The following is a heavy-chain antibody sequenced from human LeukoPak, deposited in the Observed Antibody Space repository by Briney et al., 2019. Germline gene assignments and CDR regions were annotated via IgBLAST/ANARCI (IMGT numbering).Heavy chain of an antibody. J-gene: IGHJ4*02. D-gene: IGHD2-21*01. CDR1: GFTFNNYD. CDR2: ISSSSSIT. V-gene: IGHV3-48*01. Sequence: GGSLRLSCAASGFTFNNYDMNWVRQAPGKGLEWVSYISSSSSITYYADSVKGRFTISRDTAKNSLYLQMNSLRAEDTAVYYCARSIDIDYWGQGTLVTVSS. CDR3: ARSIDIDY.